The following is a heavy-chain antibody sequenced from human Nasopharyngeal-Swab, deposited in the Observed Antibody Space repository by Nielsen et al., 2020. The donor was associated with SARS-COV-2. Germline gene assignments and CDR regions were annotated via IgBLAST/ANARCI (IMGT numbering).Heavy chain of an antibody. D-gene: IGHD3-10*01. Sequence: IRQPPGQGLEWIGSIYYSGSTYYNPSLKSRVTISVDTSKNQFSLKLSSVTAADTAVYYCASPLWFGELLPASYYYYGMDVWGQGTTVTVSS. CDR3: ASPLWFGELLPASYYYYGMDV. J-gene: IGHJ6*02. CDR2: IYYSGST. V-gene: IGHV4-39*01.